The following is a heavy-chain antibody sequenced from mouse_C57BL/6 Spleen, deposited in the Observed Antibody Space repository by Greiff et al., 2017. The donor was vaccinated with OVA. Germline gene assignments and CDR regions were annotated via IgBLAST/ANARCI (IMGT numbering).Heavy chain of an antibody. CDR1: GYTFTSYW. Sequence: QVQLKQPGAELVQPGASVKLSCKASGYTFTSYWMHWVKQRPGRGLEWIGRIDPNSGGTKYNEKFKSKATLTVDKPSSTAYMQLSSRTSEDSSVYYCANYYGLNYWGQGTTLTVSS. J-gene: IGHJ2*01. V-gene: IGHV1-72*01. CDR2: IDPNSGGT. D-gene: IGHD1-1*01. CDR3: ANYYGLNY.